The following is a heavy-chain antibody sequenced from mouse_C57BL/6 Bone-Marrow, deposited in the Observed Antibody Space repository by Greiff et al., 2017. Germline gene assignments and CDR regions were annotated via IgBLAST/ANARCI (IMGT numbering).Heavy chain of an antibody. V-gene: IGHV1-42*01. CDR3: ARGGSSYDPYWYFDV. D-gene: IGHD1-1*01. CDR2: INPSTGGT. J-gene: IGHJ1*03. Sequence: VQLQQSGPELVKPGASVKISCKASGYSFTGYYMNWVKQSPEKSLEWIGEINPSTGGTTYNQKFKAKATLTVDKSSSTAYMQLKSLTSEDSAVYDCARGGSSYDPYWYFDVWGTGTTVTVSS. CDR1: GYSFTGYY.